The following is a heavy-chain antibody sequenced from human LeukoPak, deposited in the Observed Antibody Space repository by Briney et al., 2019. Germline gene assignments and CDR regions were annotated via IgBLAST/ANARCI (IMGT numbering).Heavy chain of an antibody. V-gene: IGHV4-38-2*02. CDR2: IYHSGST. CDR1: GYSISSDYY. CDR3: AKERRVATIGASDV. J-gene: IGHJ3*01. Sequence: SLTLYITCSVSGYSISSDYYCCWIRLPPLQWLELIGTIYHSGSTYYNPSLKSRVTISIDMSKNQFSLKLSSVTAADTAVYYCAKERRVATIGASDVWGQGTMVTVSS. D-gene: IGHD5-12*01.